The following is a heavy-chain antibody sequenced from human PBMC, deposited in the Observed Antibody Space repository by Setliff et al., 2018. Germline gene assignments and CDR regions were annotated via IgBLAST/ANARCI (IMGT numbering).Heavy chain of an antibody. CDR1: GYTFAKYG. CDR2: ISGYNGYT. J-gene: IGHJ3*02. V-gene: IGHV1-18*01. CDR3: VRDRAAIVVGPPTAAFDI. D-gene: IGHD2-2*01. Sequence: AASVKVSCKAFGYTFAKYGTSWVRQAPGQGLEWMGWISGYNGYTVYAQKLQGRVTLTTDTATGTAYMEVRSLRSDDTAQYYCVRDRAAIVVGPPTAAFDIWGQGTMVTASS.